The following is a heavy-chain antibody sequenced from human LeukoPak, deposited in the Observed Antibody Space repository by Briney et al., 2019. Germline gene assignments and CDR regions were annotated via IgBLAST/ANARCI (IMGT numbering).Heavy chain of an antibody. V-gene: IGHV3-21*05. D-gene: IGHD2-15*01. Sequence: GGSLRLSCAASGFTFSSYSMNWVRQAPGKGLEWVSYISSSSSYIYYADSVKGRFTISRDNAKNSLYLQMNSLRTEDTAVYYCARVGPSDIVVVVALDYWGQGTLVTVSS. CDR2: ISSSSSYI. CDR1: GFTFSSYS. CDR3: ARVGPSDIVVVVALDY. J-gene: IGHJ4*02.